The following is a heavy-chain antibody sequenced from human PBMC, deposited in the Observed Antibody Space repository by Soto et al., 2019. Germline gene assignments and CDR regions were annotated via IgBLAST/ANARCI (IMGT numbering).Heavy chain of an antibody. Sequence: QVQLVQSGAEVKKPGASVKVSCKASGYTFTSYDINWVRQAPGQGLEWMGWISAYNGNTNYAQKLQGRVTMATDTSPSTAYRELGSLRSDDTAVYYCARDLGVSLFDYWGQGTLVTVSS. CDR2: ISAYNGNT. V-gene: IGHV1-18*01. J-gene: IGHJ4*02. D-gene: IGHD3-22*01. CDR1: GYTFTSYD. CDR3: ARDLGVSLFDY.